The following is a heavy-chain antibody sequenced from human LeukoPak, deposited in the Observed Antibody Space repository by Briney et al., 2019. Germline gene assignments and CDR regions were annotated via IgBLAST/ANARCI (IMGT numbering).Heavy chain of an antibody. CDR2: INSRGSTI. Sequence: GGSLRLSCAASGFTFSSYEINWVRQAPGKGLEWVSYINSRGSTIYYADSVKGRFTISRDNAKNSLYLQMNSLRAEDTAVYYCARDPPFIIGTTFFDYWGQGTLVTVSS. CDR3: ARDPPFIIGTTFFDY. CDR1: GFTFSSYE. J-gene: IGHJ4*02. V-gene: IGHV3-48*03. D-gene: IGHD1-20*01.